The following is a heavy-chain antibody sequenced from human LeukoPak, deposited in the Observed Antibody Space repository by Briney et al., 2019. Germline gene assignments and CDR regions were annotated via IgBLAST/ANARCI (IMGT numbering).Heavy chain of an antibody. CDR3: ARIDYGGGYYYYYYYYMDV. CDR1: GGSISSSSYY. J-gene: IGHJ6*03. V-gene: IGHV4-39*01. D-gene: IGHD3-16*01. Sequence: SETLSLTCTVSGGSISSSSYYWGWIRQPPGKGLEWIGSIYYSGSTYYNPSLKSRVTTSVDTSKNQFSLKLSSVTAADTAVYYCARIDYGGGYYYYYYYYMDVWGKGTTVTVSS. CDR2: IYYSGST.